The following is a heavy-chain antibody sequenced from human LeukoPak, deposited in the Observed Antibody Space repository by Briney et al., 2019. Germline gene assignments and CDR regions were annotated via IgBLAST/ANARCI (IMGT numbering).Heavy chain of an antibody. Sequence: SETLSLTCTVSGGSISTYYWSWIRRPPGKGLEWIAYIHASGPTNYNPSLKSRITISIDTSKNQFSLKLSSVTAADTAVYYCARHDAGIAARPFDNWGQGTLVTVSS. CDR3: ARHDAGIAARPFDN. V-gene: IGHV4-4*09. D-gene: IGHD6-6*01. J-gene: IGHJ4*02. CDR1: GGSISTYY. CDR2: IHASGPT.